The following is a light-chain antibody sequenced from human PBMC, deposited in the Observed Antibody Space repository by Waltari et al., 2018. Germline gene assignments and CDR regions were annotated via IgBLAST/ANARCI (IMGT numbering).Light chain of an antibody. CDR3: QQRGKQFT. V-gene: IGKV3-11*01. Sequence: EIVLTQSPATLSLSPGARATLSCRASQSVRNYLAWYQQKPGQAPRLLIYDASNRAAGIPARFSGSGSGTDFTLTISSLEPEDFAVYYCQQRGKQFTFGPGTKVDIK. CDR1: QSVRNY. J-gene: IGKJ3*01. CDR2: DAS.